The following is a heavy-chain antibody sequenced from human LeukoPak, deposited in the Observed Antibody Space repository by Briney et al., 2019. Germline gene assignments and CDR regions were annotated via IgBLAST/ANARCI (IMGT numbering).Heavy chain of an antibody. J-gene: IGHJ4*02. CDR1: GFTFSSYS. V-gene: IGHV3-21*01. D-gene: IGHD1-26*01. CDR3: ARDASVYSGSLPPFDY. CDR2: ISSSSSYI. Sequence: GGSLRLSCAASGFTFSSYSMNWVRQAPGKGLEWVSSISSSSSYIYYADSVKGRFTISRDNAKDSLYLQMNSLRAEDTAVYYCARDASVYSGSLPPFDYWGQGTLVTVSS.